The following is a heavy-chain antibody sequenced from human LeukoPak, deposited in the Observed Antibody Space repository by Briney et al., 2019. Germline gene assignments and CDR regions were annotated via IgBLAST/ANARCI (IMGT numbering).Heavy chain of an antibody. CDR1: GFIFKSFW. Sequence: GGSLRLSCETSGFIFKSFWMHWVRQVPGKGPVWVARINSDGSSTDYAGFAKGRFTISRDNGGNTLYLQMNSLRVEDTAIYYCARDPTLLWFGNLYFDHWGQGILVTVSS. J-gene: IGHJ4*02. D-gene: IGHD3-10*01. V-gene: IGHV3-74*01. CDR2: INSDGSST. CDR3: ARDPTLLWFGNLYFDH.